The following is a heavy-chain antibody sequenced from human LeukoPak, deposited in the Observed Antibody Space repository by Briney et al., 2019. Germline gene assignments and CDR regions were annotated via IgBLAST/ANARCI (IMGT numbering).Heavy chain of an antibody. CDR2: ISGSGAST. CDR3: AKETYYYDSSGYTNLFDY. CDR1: GFTFSSYA. V-gene: IGHV3-23*01. Sequence: PGGSLRLSCAASGFTFSSYAMSWVRQAPGKGLEWVSAISGSGASTYYADSVKGRFTISRDNSKNTLYLQMNSLRAEDTAVYYCAKETYYYDSSGYTNLFDYWGQGALVTVSS. D-gene: IGHD3-22*01. J-gene: IGHJ4*02.